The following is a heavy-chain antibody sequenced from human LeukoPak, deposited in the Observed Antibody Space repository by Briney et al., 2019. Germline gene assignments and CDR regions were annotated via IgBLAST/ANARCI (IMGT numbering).Heavy chain of an antibody. V-gene: IGHV4-34*01. CDR2: IGHSGGT. CDR3: ARSGTYQHSSAYDY. Sequence: SETLSLTCAVYGGSFSGYYWTWIRQPPGKSLEWLGEIGHSGGTNYNPSLNSRVTISLDTSKNQFSLRLTSVTAADTAVYYCARSGTYQHSSAYDYWGQGNLVTVSS. J-gene: IGHJ4*01. CDR1: GGSFSGYY. D-gene: IGHD3-10*01.